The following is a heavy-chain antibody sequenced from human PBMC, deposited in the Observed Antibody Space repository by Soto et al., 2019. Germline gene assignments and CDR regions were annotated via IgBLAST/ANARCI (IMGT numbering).Heavy chain of an antibody. CDR3: ARVYNVGAGDERSYYFDY. CDR1: GYTFTSYG. Sequence: ASVKVSCKASGYTFTSYGISWVRQAPGQGLEWMGWISAYNGNTNYAQKLQGRVTMTTDTSTSTAYMELRSLRSDDTAVYYCARVYNVGAGDERSYYFDYWGQGTLVTVSS. V-gene: IGHV1-18*01. J-gene: IGHJ4*02. CDR2: ISAYNGNT. D-gene: IGHD2-21*01.